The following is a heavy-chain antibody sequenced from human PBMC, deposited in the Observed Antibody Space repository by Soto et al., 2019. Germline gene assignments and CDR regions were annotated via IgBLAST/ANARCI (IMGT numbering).Heavy chain of an antibody. CDR2: IKSITDGGTT. CDR1: GITFSNAW. D-gene: IGHD2-2*01. CDR3: TTDSADIVVVPATFGMDV. J-gene: IGHJ6*02. V-gene: IGHV3-15*01. Sequence: GGSLRLSCAASGITFSNAWMTWVRQAPGKGLEWVGRIKSITDGGTTDYAAPVKGRFTISRDDSKDTLYLQMNNLRTEDTAVYHCTTDSADIVVVPATFGMDVWGQGTTVTVS.